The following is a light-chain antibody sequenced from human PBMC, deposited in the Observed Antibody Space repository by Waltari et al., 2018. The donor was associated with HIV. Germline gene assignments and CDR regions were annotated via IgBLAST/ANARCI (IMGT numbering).Light chain of an antibody. CDR2: EVS. J-gene: IGLJ2*01. Sequence: QSALTQPPSASGSLGQSVTISCTGSSSAIAAYDSVSWFQQHPNNAPKLLLYEVSKRPSGVPDRFSGSRSGETAFLSVSGLQPDDTAGYFCSSYGDNIRVLFGGGTNLTVL. CDR3: SSYGDNIRVL. CDR1: SSAIAAYDS. V-gene: IGLV2-8*01.